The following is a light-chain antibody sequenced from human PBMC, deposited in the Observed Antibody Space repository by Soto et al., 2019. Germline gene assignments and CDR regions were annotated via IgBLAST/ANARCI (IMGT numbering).Light chain of an antibody. CDR3: QQYANWPLT. CDR2: KTS. J-gene: IGKJ4*01. V-gene: IGKV3-15*01. Sequence: EVVMTQSPATVSVSPGERTSLSCRASQSVGTNLGWYQQKPGQAPRLLISKTSIRATGVPARYSSSGSGTEFSLTISSLQSEDFAVYYCQQYANWPLTFGGWTKVDIK. CDR1: QSVGTN.